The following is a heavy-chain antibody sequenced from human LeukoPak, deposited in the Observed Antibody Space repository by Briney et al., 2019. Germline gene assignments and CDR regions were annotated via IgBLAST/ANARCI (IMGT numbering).Heavy chain of an antibody. J-gene: IGHJ3*02. CDR1: GSSFSIYG. V-gene: IGHV3-30*02. CDR2: IRYDGSNK. D-gene: IGHD3-22*01. Sequence: GGSLRLSCAASGSSFSIYGMHRVRQAPGKGLEWVTFIRYDGSNKYYADSVKGRFTISRDNSKNTLYLQMNSLRAEDTAVYYCAKEGGGYDSSGSDAFDIWGQGTMVAVSS. CDR3: AKEGGGYDSSGSDAFDI.